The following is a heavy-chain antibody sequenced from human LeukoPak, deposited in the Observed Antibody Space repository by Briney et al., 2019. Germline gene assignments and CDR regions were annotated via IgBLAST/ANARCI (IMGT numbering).Heavy chain of an antibody. CDR1: GFTFSSYA. CDR3: ARARRGYTRYYFDY. D-gene: IGHD3-16*02. J-gene: IGHJ4*02. V-gene: IGHV3-30-3*01. Sequence: GGSLRLSCAASGFTFSSYAMHWVRQAPGKGLEWVVVISYDGSNKYYADSVKGRFTTSRDNSKNTLYLQMNSLRVEDTAVYYCARARRGYTRYYFDYWGQGTLVTVSS. CDR2: ISYDGSNK.